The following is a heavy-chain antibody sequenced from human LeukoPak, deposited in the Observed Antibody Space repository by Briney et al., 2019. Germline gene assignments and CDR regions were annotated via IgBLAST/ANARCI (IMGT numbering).Heavy chain of an antibody. Sequence: PGGSLRLSCAAPGFTFSIYAMTWVRQAPGKGLEWVSLISGDGVSTFYADSVKGRFSISRDNSKNSLYLEMNSLRTEDAAMYYCAKESGKFDYWGQGTLVAVSS. V-gene: IGHV3-43*02. CDR3: AKESGKFDY. CDR2: ISGDGVST. J-gene: IGHJ4*02. CDR1: GFTFSIYA.